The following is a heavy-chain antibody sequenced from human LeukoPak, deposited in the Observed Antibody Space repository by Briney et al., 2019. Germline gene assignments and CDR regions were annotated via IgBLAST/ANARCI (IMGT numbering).Heavy chain of an antibody. Sequence: GGSLRLSCTASGFTFSSYSLNWVRQAPGKGLEWVSSVSTGSNYIYYADSVKGRFTISRDNDKNSLYLQMNSLRVEDTAVYYCARGGVGSFDSWGQGTLVIVSS. V-gene: IGHV3-21*01. CDR1: GFTFSSYS. CDR3: ARGGVGSFDS. J-gene: IGHJ4*02. D-gene: IGHD3-10*01. CDR2: VSTGSNYI.